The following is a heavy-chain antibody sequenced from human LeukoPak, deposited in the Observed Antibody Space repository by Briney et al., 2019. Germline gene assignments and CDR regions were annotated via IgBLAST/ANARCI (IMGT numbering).Heavy chain of an antibody. V-gene: IGHV4-61*02. Sequence: SQTLSLTCTVSGGSISSGSYYWSWVRQPAGKGLEWIGRIYTSGSTNYNPSLKSRVTISVDTSKNQISLKLSSVTAADTAVYYCARANRYDLYFDYWGQGTLVTVSS. CDR1: GGSISSGSYY. CDR2: IYTSGST. CDR3: ARANRYDLYFDY. J-gene: IGHJ4*02. D-gene: IGHD5-12*01.